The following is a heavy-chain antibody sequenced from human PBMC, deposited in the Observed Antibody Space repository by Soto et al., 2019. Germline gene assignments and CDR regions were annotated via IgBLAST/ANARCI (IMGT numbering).Heavy chain of an antibody. CDR3: ARSPRGIYLYYGMDV. V-gene: IGHV3-33*01. Sequence: VQLVESGGGVVQPGRSLRLSCAASGFTFSSYGMHWVRQAPGKGLERVAVIWYDGSNKYYADSVKGRFTISRDNSKNTLYLQMNSLRAEDTAVYYCARSPRGIYLYYGMDVWGQGTTVTVSS. D-gene: IGHD5-12*01. CDR1: GFTFSSYG. CDR2: IWYDGSNK. J-gene: IGHJ6*02.